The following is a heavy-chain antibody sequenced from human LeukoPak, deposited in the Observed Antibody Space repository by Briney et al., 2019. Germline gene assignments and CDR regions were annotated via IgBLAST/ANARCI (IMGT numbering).Heavy chain of an antibody. CDR2: IYYSGSN. CDR3: GRDRRELPPPGTSFQH. J-gene: IGHJ1*01. CDR1: GGSSSSYY. Sequence: SETLSRTCTVSGGSSSSYYWIWIRPPPGKGREGWGYIYYSGSNNDNPPLKRGVTISVDTSKNQFSVTRSSVTAADAGVYYGGRDRRELPPPGTSFQHWGQGTLVTVSS. D-gene: IGHD1-26*01. V-gene: IGHV4-59*12.